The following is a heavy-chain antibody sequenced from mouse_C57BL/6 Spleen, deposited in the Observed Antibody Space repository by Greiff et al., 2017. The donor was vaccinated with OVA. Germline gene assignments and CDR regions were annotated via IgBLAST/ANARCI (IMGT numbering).Heavy chain of an antibody. CDR2: FYPGSGST. CDR1: GYTFTEYT. D-gene: IGHD2-4*01. Sequence: QVQLKQSGAELVKPGASVKLSCKASGYTFTEYTIHWVKQRPGQGLEWIGWFYPGSGSTKYNEKFKDKATLTADKSSSTAYMELSRLTSEDSAVYFCAKHDAPLYYDYDLYAVDDWGQGTSVTVAS. CDR3: AKHDAPLYYDYDLYAVDD. V-gene: IGHV1-62-2*01. J-gene: IGHJ4*01.